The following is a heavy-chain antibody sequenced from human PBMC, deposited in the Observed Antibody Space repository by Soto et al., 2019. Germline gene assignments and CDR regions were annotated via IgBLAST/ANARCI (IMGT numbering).Heavy chain of an antibody. D-gene: IGHD1-26*01. V-gene: IGHV3-21*01. J-gene: IGHJ4*02. CDR2: IDTSGFYK. Sequence: GGSLRLSCAASGLTFSNHAMAWVRQAPGKGLEWVSSIDTSGFYKYYADSLKGRFSISRDNAQSALYLQMNSLRAEDTAVYFCATIQRSGNVYWGQGTLVTVSS. CDR3: ATIQRSGNVY. CDR1: GLTFSNHA.